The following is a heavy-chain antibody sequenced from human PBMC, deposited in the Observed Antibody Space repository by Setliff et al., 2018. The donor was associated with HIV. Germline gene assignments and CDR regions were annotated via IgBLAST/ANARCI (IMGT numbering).Heavy chain of an antibody. CDR3: ARAKTIGVSAVFFDP. J-gene: IGHJ5*02. Sequence: PSETLSLTCTVSGGSVNSDSYSWTWLRQPAGKGPELIGHIYVGGSVIYNPSLASRVTISMVPSKNQFSLDLSSVTAADTAKYYCARAKTIGVSAVFFDPWGQGRPVTVSS. V-gene: IGHV4-61*09. CDR2: IYVGGSV. CDR1: GGSVNSDSYS. D-gene: IGHD3-3*01.